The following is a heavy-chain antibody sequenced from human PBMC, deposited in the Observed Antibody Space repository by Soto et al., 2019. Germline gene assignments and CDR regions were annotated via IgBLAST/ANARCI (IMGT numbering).Heavy chain of an antibody. V-gene: IGHV1-8*01. D-gene: IGHD3-10*01. Sequence: QVQLVQSGAEVKKPGASVKVSCKASGYTFTSYDINWVRQATGQGLEWMGWMNPNSGNTDYAQKFQGRVTMTRNTSISTAYMELSSLRSEDTAVYYCATLPAGVYGMDVWGQGTTVTVSS. J-gene: IGHJ6*02. CDR2: MNPNSGNT. CDR3: ATLPAGVYGMDV. CDR1: GYTFTSYD.